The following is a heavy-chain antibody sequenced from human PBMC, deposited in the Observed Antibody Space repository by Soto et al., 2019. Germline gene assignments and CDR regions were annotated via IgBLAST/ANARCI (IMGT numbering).Heavy chain of an antibody. J-gene: IGHJ4*02. CDR3: AKDLIGYSGYDYLSTSFDY. Sequence: SETLSLTCAVSSGSISSSNWWSWVRQPPGKGLEWIGEIYHSGSTNYNPSLKSRVTISVDKSKNQFSLKLSSVTAADTAVYYCAKDLIGYSGYDYLSTSFDYWGQGTLVTVSS. CDR2: IYHSGST. V-gene: IGHV4-4*02. D-gene: IGHD5-12*01. CDR1: SGSISSSNW.